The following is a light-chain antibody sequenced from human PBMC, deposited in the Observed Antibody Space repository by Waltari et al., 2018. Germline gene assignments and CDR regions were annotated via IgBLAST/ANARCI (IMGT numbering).Light chain of an antibody. CDR3: QSYDTKVGVV. CDR2: GVN. CDR1: WSKIGAGYD. Sequence: QSVLTQPPSVSAAPGQKVTISCTGSWSKIGAGYDVHWYQQLPGKAPTLLVYGVNTRPPGVPDRFFGSKSGTSASLAIPGLQPEDEADYYCQSYDTKVGVVFGGGSKLTVL. V-gene: IGLV1-40*01. J-gene: IGLJ2*01.